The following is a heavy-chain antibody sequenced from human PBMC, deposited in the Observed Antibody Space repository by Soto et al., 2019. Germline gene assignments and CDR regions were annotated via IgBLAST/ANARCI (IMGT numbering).Heavy chain of an antibody. CDR3: ARIWGYGGNSRFDY. J-gene: IGHJ4*02. V-gene: IGHV4-30-2*01. D-gene: IGHD3-16*01. Sequence: QLQLQESGSGLVKPSQTLSLTCAVSGGSITSGNSYSWSWIRQPPGKGLEWIGSISHTGSTSYNPSLKSRLTMSVDKSKNQFSLKLNSVTAADTAMYYCARIWGYGGNSRFDYWGQGTLVIDSS. CDR1: GGSITSGNSYS. CDR2: ISHTGST.